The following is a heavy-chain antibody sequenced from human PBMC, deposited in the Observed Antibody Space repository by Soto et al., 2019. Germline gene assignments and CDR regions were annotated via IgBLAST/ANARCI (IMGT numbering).Heavy chain of an antibody. J-gene: IGHJ3*02. CDR1: GYTFTSYG. D-gene: IGHD6-13*01. CDR3: ARSGYSSSWYASKAFDI. Sequence: QVQLVQSGAEVKKPGASVKVSCKASGYTFTSYGISWVRQAPGQGLEWMGGISAYNGNTNYAQKLQGRVTMTTDTSTSTAYMELRNLRSDDTAVYYCARSGYSSSWYASKAFDIWGQGTMVTVSS. CDR2: ISAYNGNT. V-gene: IGHV1-18*01.